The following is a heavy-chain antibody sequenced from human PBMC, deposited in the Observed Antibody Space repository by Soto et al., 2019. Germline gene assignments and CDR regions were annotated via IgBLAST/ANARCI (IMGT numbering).Heavy chain of an antibody. V-gene: IGHV1-46*03. D-gene: IGHD1-1*01. CDR3: SRGYPPRDQLGNLPGAF. J-gene: IGHJ4*02. CDR1: GYTFTSYY. CDR2: INPSGGST. Sequence: QVQLVQSGAEVMQPGASVKVSCKASGYTFTSYYIQWVRQAPGQGLEWMGIINPSGGSTNYAQKFQGRVTMTRDTSTSTVYMGLSSLRPEDTAIYYCSRGYPPRDQLGNLPGAFWGQGTLVTVSS.